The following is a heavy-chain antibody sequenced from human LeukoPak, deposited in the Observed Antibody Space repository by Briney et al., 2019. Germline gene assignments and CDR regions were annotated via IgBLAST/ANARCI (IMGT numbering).Heavy chain of an antibody. CDR3: ARVPLIYCSGGSCYLGGYFDY. D-gene: IGHD2-15*01. J-gene: IGHJ4*02. Sequence: SQTLSFTCTVSGGSISSGGYYWSWIRQHPGKGLEWIGYIYYSGSTYYNPSLKSRVTISVDTSKNQFSLKLSSVTAADTAVYYCARVPLIYCSGGSCYLGGYFDYWAREPWSPSPQ. CDR1: GGSISSGGYY. V-gene: IGHV4-31*03. CDR2: IYYSGST.